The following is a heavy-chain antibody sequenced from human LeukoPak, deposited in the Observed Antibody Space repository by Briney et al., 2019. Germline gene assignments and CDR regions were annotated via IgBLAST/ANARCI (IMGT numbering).Heavy chain of an antibody. V-gene: IGHV3-21*01. CDR3: ASSSSGWYGIDY. Sequence: GGSLRLSCAASGFTFSSYSMNWVRQAPGKGLEWVSSISSSSSYIYYADSVKGRFTISRDNAKNSLYLQMNSLRAEGTAVYYCASSSSGWYGIDYWGQGTLVTVSS. CDR2: ISSSSSYI. D-gene: IGHD6-19*01. CDR1: GFTFSSYS. J-gene: IGHJ4*02.